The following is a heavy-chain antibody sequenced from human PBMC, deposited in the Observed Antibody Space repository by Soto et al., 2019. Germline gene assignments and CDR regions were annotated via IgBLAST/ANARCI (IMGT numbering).Heavy chain of an antibody. V-gene: IGHV4-39*01. CDR3: ARHRIEVVWRGFDF. J-gene: IGHJ4*02. D-gene: IGHD3-10*01. CDR1: TDSSSFTNSY. CDR2: SSYNGGT. Sequence: PSETLSLTCTVSTDSSSFTNSYWGWIRQPPGKGLQWIGSSSYNGGTFYNPSLKGRVVISLDTSKKQSSLQVTSVTAAHTAVYFCARHRIEVVWRGFDFWGQGSPVTVSS.